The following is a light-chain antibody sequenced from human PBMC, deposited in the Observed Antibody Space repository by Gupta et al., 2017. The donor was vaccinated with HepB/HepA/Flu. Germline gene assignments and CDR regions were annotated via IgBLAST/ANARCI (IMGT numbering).Light chain of an antibody. CDR1: QSVSSSY. CDR2: GAS. CDR3: QHDSSSPGT. V-gene: IGKV3-20*01. Sequence: EIVLTQSPGTLSLSPGERATLSCRASQSVSSSYLAWYQQKPGQAPRLLIYGASSRATGIPDRFSGSGSGTDFTLTISRLEPEDFAVYYCQHDSSSPGTFGQGTKVEIK. J-gene: IGKJ1*01.